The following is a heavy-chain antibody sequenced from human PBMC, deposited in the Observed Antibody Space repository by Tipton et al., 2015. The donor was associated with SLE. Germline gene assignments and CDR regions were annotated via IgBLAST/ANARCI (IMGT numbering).Heavy chain of an antibody. CDR3: ARDRDWGSLDAFDI. CDR1: GGSISSSSYY. D-gene: IGHD7-27*01. Sequence: TLSLTCTVSGGSISSSSYYWGWIRQPPGKGLEWIGSIYYSGSTYYNPSLKSRVTISVDTSKNQFSLKLSSVTAADTAVYYCARDRDWGSLDAFDIWGQGTMVTVSS. V-gene: IGHV4-39*07. J-gene: IGHJ3*02. CDR2: IYYSGST.